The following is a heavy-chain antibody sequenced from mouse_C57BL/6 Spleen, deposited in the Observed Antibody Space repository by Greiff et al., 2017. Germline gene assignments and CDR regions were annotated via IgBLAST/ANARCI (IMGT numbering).Heavy chain of an antibody. CDR3: ARKEGTGTRYFDY. J-gene: IGHJ2*01. CDR1: GYTFTSYW. V-gene: IGHV1-50*01. Sequence: QVQLQQPGAELVKPGASVKLSCKASGYTFTSYWMQWVKQRPGQGLEWIGEIDPSDSYTNYNQKFKGKATLTVDTSSSTAYMQLSSLTSEDSAVYYCARKEGTGTRYFDYWGQGTTLTVSS. D-gene: IGHD4-1*01. CDR2: IDPSDSYT.